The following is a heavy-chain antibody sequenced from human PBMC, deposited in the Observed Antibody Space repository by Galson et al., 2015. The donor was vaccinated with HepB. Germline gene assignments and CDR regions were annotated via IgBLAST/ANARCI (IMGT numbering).Heavy chain of an antibody. Sequence: SLRLSCAASGFTFSSYGMHWVRQAPGKGLEWVAVIWYDGSNKYYADSVKGRFTISRDNSKNTLYLQMNSLRAEDTAVYYCARDQEWELPPLLLGYYGMDVWGQGTTVTVSS. CDR3: ARDQEWELPPLLLGYYGMDV. V-gene: IGHV3-33*01. CDR1: GFTFSSYG. J-gene: IGHJ6*02. CDR2: IWYDGSNK. D-gene: IGHD1-26*01.